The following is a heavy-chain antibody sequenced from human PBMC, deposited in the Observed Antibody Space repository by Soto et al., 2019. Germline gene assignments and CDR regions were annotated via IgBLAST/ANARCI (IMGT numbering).Heavy chain of an antibody. D-gene: IGHD3-10*01. CDR2: ISSSSSTI. J-gene: IGHJ6*02. V-gene: IGHV3-48*02. CDR1: GFTFSSYT. Sequence: RGSLRLSCASSGFTFSSYTMNWVGQAPGKGLDLVSYISSSSSTIYYADSVNGRFTISIDNAKNSLYLQMNSLRDEDTAVYYCAREIGLWFGELLHYYYGMDVWGQGTTVTVSS. CDR3: AREIGLWFGELLHYYYGMDV.